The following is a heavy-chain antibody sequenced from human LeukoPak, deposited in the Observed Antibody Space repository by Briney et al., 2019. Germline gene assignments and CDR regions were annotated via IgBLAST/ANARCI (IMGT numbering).Heavy chain of an antibody. CDR2: VSWNSRII. CDR3: SKWGDYDVLTGYYDSDF. CDR1: GFTFDDYA. V-gene: IGHV3-9*01. Sequence: GGSLRLSCAASGFTFDDYAMYWVRQAPGKGLEWVSGVSWNSRIIDYADSVKGRFTISRDNSKNTLFLQMNSLRVEDTALYYCSKWGDYDVLTGYYDSDFWGQGTLVTVSS. D-gene: IGHD3-9*01. J-gene: IGHJ4*02.